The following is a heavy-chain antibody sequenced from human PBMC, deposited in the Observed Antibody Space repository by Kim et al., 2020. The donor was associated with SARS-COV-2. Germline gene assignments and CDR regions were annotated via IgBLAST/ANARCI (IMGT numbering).Heavy chain of an antibody. V-gene: IGHV3-30*04. CDR1: GFTFSSYA. CDR2: ISYDGSNK. CDR3: ARPINSGSYYIPLYYYGMDV. D-gene: IGHD1-26*01. Sequence: GGSLRLSCAASGFTFSSYAMHWVRQAPGKGLEWVAVISYDGSNKYYADSVKGRFTISRDNSKNTLYLQMNSLRAEDTAVYYCARPINSGSYYIPLYYYGMDVWGQGTTVTVSS. J-gene: IGHJ6*02.